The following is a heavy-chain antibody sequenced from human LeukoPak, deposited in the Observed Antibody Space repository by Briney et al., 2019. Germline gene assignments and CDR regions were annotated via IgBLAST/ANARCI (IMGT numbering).Heavy chain of an antibody. CDR3: TRVQAGRSGLMDV. CDR2: IGSDGSCT. CDR1: GFSLSGYW. Sequence: GGSLRLSCAASGFSLSGYWMHWVRQIPGKGLMWVARIGSDGSCTTYADPVKGRFTISRDNSKNTLYLQMNSLRDEDAAVYHCTRVQAGRSGLMDVWGRGTTVTVSS. D-gene: IGHD2-8*02. J-gene: IGHJ6*02. V-gene: IGHV3-74*03.